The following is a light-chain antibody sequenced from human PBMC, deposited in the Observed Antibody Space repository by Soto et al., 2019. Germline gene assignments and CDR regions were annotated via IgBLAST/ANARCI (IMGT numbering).Light chain of an antibody. CDR1: SSDVGGYNY. V-gene: IGLV2-14*01. CDR2: EVS. Sequence: QSALTQPASVSGSPGQSITISCTGTSSDVGGYNYVSWYQHHPGKAPKLMIYEVSTRPAGVSNRFSGSKYGNTASLTISGLQTEYEADYYCSSYTTSSTRIFGGGTKLNVL. CDR3: SSYTTSSTRI. J-gene: IGLJ2*01.